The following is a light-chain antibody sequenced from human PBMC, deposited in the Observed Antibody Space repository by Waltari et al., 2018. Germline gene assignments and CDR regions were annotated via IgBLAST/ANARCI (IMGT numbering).Light chain of an antibody. CDR1: QTVLYSSKNY. CDR3: QQYYSPPQT. J-gene: IGKJ1*01. Sequence: DIVMTQSPESLTVFLGERATVNCKSSQTVLYSSKNYLAWYQQKPGQPPKLLIYWASTRKSGVPDRFSGSGSGTDFTLTISSLQAEDVAVYYCQQYYSPPQTFGQGTKVQIK. V-gene: IGKV4-1*01. CDR2: WAS.